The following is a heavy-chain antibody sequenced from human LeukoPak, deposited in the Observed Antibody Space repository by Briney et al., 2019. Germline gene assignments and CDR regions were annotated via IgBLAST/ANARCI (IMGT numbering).Heavy chain of an antibody. CDR1: GYTFTSYY. CDR3: ARDVRLPRRALDI. J-gene: IGHJ3*02. CDR2: INPSGGST. V-gene: IGHV1-46*01. Sequence: ASVKVSCKASGYTFTSYYMHWVRQAPGQGLEWMGIINPSGGSTSYAQKFQGRVTMTRDMSTSTVYMELSSLRSEDTAVYYCARDVRLPRRALDIWGQGTMVTVSS. D-gene: IGHD5-18*01.